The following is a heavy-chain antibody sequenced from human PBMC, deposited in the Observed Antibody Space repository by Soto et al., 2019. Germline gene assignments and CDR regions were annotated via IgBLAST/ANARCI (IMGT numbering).Heavy chain of an antibody. J-gene: IGHJ6*03. V-gene: IGHV3-23*01. Sequence: EVQLLESGGDLVHPGGSLRLSCAASGFTFSNYAMSWVLQAPGKGLEWVSAIRGSASSTYYADSVKGRFTISRDNSKNTLYLQMNSLRVEDTALYYCAKSGSNYFHYYYMDVWGKGTTVTVSS. D-gene: IGHD4-4*01. CDR1: GFTFSNYA. CDR3: AKSGSNYFHYYYMDV. CDR2: IRGSASST.